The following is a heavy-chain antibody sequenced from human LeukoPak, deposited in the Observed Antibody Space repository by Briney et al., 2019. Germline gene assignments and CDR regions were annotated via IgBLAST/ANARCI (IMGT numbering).Heavy chain of an antibody. Sequence: ASVKVSCKASGGTFSSYAISWVRQAPGQGLEWMGWMNPNSGNTGYAQKFQGRVTMTRNTSISTAYMELSSLRSEDTAVYYCASPVQGWDYWGQGTLVTVSS. V-gene: IGHV1-8*02. J-gene: IGHJ4*02. CDR3: ASPVQGWDY. CDR2: MNPNSGNT. CDR1: GGTFSSYA. D-gene: IGHD6-19*01.